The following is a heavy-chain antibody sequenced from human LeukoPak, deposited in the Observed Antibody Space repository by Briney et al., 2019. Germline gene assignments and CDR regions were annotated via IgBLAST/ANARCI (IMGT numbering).Heavy chain of an antibody. CDR3: TRSLRDAFDI. V-gene: IGHV3-21*06. CDR1: GFTFSSYT. CDR2: LSGTGRYI. Sequence: GGSLRLSCAASGFTFSSYTMNWVRQAPGKGLEWVSSLSGTGRYIYYADLMKGRFTISRDNAKNSLYLQMNSLRADDTAVYYCTRSLRDAFDIWGQGTMVTVSS. J-gene: IGHJ3*02.